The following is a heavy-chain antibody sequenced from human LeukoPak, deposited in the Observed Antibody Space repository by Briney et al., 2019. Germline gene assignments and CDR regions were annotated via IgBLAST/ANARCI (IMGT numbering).Heavy chain of an antibody. CDR3: AKDSSSSNYLYGLDV. D-gene: IGHD6-6*01. J-gene: IGHJ6*02. Sequence: GESLTLSCAASGFSFSSYAVSWVRQAPGKGLEWVSCISGSGGSTYYADSVKGRFTISRDNSKNTLYLQMNSLRAEDTAVYYCAKDSSSSNYLYGLDVWGQGTTVTVSS. V-gene: IGHV3-23*01. CDR1: GFSFSSYA. CDR2: ISGSGGST.